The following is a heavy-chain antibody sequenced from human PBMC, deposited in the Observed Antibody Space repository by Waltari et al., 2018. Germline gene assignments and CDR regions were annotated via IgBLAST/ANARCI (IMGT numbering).Heavy chain of an antibody. J-gene: IGHJ3*02. Sequence: QVQLQESGPGLVKPSPTLSPTCPVSGGSISSGYYYRSWIRQPPGKGLEWIGYIYYSGSTYYNPSLKSRVTISVDTSKNQFSLKLSSVTAADTAVYYCARVGFLGKGAFDIWGQGTMVTVSS. CDR1: GGSISSGYYY. CDR2: IYYSGST. CDR3: ARVGFLGKGAFDI. D-gene: IGHD7-27*01. V-gene: IGHV4-30-4*08.